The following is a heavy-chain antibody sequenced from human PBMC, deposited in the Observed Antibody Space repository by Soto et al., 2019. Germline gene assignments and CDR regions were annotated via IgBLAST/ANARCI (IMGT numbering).Heavy chain of an antibody. V-gene: IGHV1-18*01. CDR2: ISAYKGNT. CDR1: GYTFTSYG. Sequence: QVQLVQSGAEVKKPGASVKVSCKASGYTFTSYGISWVRQAPGQGLEWMGWISAYKGNTNYAQKLQSRVTMTTDPSTSTAYMELRSLRYDDPAVYYCAGANGAVAGTGHYDYYGMDFWGQGTMVTVSS. CDR3: AGANGAVAGTGHYDYYGMDF. D-gene: IGHD6-19*01. J-gene: IGHJ6*02.